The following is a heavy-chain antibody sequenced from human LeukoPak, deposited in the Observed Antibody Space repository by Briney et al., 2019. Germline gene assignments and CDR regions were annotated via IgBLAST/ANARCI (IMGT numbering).Heavy chain of an antibody. CDR2: IYYSGST. CDR3: ARDNPFKYDYVN. Sequence: SETLSLTCAVYGGSFSGYYWGWIRQPPGKGLEWIGYIYYSGSTNYNPSLKSRVTISVDTSKNQFSLKLSSVTAADTAVYYCARDNPFKYDYVNWGQGTLVTVSS. CDR1: GGSFSGYY. D-gene: IGHD3-16*01. J-gene: IGHJ1*01. V-gene: IGHV4-59*01.